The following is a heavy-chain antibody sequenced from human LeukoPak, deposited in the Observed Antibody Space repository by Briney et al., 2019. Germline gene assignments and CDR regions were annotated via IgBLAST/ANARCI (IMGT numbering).Heavy chain of an antibody. CDR3: ARRASRSFDY. CDR2: MNANSGNT. V-gene: IGHV1-8*01. J-gene: IGHJ4*02. Sequence: GASVKVSCKASGYTFTIYDSNWVRQATGQGLEWMGWMNANSGNTGYAQKSQGRVTMTRSTSISTAYMELSSLRSDDTAVYYCARRASRSFDYWGQGTLVTVSS. CDR1: GYTFTIYD.